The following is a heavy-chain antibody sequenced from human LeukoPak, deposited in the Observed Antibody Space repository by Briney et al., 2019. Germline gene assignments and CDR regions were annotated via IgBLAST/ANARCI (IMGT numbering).Heavy chain of an antibody. CDR3: ASSYGSGSCLN. Sequence: ASVKVSCTASGYTFTIYYMHWVRQAPGQGLEWMGIINPSGGSTSYAQKFQGRVTMTRDMSTSTVYMELSSLRSEDTAVYYCASSYGSGSCLNWGQGTLVTVSS. CDR1: GYTFTIYY. V-gene: IGHV1-46*01. CDR2: INPSGGST. D-gene: IGHD3-10*01. J-gene: IGHJ4*02.